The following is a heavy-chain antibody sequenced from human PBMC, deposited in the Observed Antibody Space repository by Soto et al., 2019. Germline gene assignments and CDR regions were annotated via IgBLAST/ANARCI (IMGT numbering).Heavy chain of an antibody. CDR2: INPNSGGT. Sequence: ASVKASSKASGCTFTCYYMHWVRQAPGQGLEWMGWINPNSGGTNYAQKFQGWVTMTRDTSISTAYMELSRLRSDDTAVYYCARNAAIAVAAPPNYGMDVWGQGTTVTVSS. D-gene: IGHD6-19*01. V-gene: IGHV1-2*04. CDR3: ARNAAIAVAAPPNYGMDV. J-gene: IGHJ6*02. CDR1: GCTFTCYY.